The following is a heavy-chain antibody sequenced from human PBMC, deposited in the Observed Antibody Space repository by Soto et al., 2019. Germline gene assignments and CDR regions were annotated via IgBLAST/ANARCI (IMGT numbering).Heavy chain of an antibody. CDR2: MNPNSGNT. V-gene: IGHV1-8*01. Sequence: QVQLVQSGAEVKKPGASVKVSCKASGYTFTSYDINWVRQATGQGLEWMGLMNPNSGNTGYAQKFQGRVTMTRNTSISTAYMELSSLRCEDTAVYYCARARPKGGWYVYPIYYYYGMDVWGQGTTVTVSS. J-gene: IGHJ6*02. D-gene: IGHD6-19*01. CDR1: GYTFTSYD. CDR3: ARARPKGGWYVYPIYYYYGMDV.